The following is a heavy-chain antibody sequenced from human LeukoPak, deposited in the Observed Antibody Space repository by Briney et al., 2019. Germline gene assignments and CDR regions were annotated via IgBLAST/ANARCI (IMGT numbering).Heavy chain of an antibody. CDR1: GYTFTGYY. CDR2: INPNSGGT. Sequence: GASVKVSCKASGYTFTGYYMHWVRQAPGQGLEWMGWINPNSGGTNYAQKFQGRVTMTRDTSISTAYMELSRLRSDDTAVYYCARGRYYGSGSYYKAFDYWGQGNLVTVSS. J-gene: IGHJ4*02. V-gene: IGHV1-2*02. CDR3: ARGRYYGSGSYYKAFDY. D-gene: IGHD3-10*01.